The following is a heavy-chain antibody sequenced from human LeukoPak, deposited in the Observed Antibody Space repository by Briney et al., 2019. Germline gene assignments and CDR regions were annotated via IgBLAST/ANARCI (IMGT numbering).Heavy chain of an antibody. V-gene: IGHV3-23*01. CDR2: ISGSGGST. J-gene: IGHJ4*02. D-gene: IGHD3-22*01. CDR1: GFTFSSYR. CDR3: AKASAMIVVVSKHFDY. Sequence: PGGSLRLSCAASGFTFSSYRMSWVRQAPGKGLEWVSAISGSGGSTYYADSVKGRFTISRDNSRNTLYLQMNSLRAEDTAVYYCAKASAMIVVVSKHFDYWGQGTLVTVSS.